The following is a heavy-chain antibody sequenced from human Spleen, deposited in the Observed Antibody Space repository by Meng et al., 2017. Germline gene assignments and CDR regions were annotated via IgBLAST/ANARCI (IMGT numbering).Heavy chain of an antibody. CDR1: CYTFTSYA. CDR3: ARDPAAVEGRLGWFDP. V-gene: IGHV1-18*01. Sequence: QVQLVQSVAEVKKEGASVKVSCTDHCYTFTSYAISWVRQAPGQGLEWMGWISGYNGDTKYAQKLQDRVTMTTDTSTSTAYMELRSLISDDTAVYYCARDPAAVEGRLGWFDPWGQGTLVTVSS. CDR2: ISGYNGDT. J-gene: IGHJ5*02. D-gene: IGHD1-26*01.